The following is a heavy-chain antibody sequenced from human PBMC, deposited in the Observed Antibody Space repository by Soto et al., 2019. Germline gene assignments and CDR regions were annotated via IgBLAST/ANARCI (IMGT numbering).Heavy chain of an antibody. J-gene: IGHJ3*02. V-gene: IGHV3-33*01. CDR3: ARDGRYCSSTSCYKGYDAFDI. Sequence: QVQLVESGGGVVQPGRSLRLSCAASGFTFSSYGMHWVRQAPGKGLEWVAFIWFDGSNKYYADSVKGRFTISRDNSKNTLYLQMNSLRAEDTAVYYCARDGRYCSSTSCYKGYDAFDIWGQGTMLTVSS. D-gene: IGHD2-2*02. CDR2: IWFDGSNK. CDR1: GFTFSSYG.